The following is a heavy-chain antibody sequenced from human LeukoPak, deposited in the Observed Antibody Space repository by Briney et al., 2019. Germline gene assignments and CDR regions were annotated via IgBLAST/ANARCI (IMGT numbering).Heavy chain of an antibody. J-gene: IGHJ5*02. D-gene: IGHD2-2*01. CDR2: FDPEDGET. CDR1: GYTLAELS. Sequence: ASVTVSCKVSGYTLAELSMHWVRQAHGKGLEWVGGFDPEDGETIYAQKFQGRVTITEHTPTDTAYMELSSLRAEDTAVYYCATGPPAFDWIDPWGQGTLGTVSS. V-gene: IGHV1-24*01. CDR3: ATGPPAFDWIDP.